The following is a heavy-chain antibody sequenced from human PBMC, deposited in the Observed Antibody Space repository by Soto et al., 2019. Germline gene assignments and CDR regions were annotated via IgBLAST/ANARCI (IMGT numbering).Heavy chain of an antibody. V-gene: IGHV3-7*05. Sequence: EVQLVESGGGLVQPGGSLRVSCETSGFSFSDYWMSWVRQSPGKGMEWVANVKQDGSEKNYVDSVKGRFSISRDNARKSVYLQMNSLRCEDTAVYHCAVGRWMVRYWGQGTLVTVSS. CDR1: GFSFSDYW. D-gene: IGHD6-19*01. CDR2: VKQDGSEK. J-gene: IGHJ4*02. CDR3: AVGRWMVRY.